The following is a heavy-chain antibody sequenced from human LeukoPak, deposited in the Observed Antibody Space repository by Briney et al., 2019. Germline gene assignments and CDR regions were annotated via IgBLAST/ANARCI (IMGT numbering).Heavy chain of an antibody. D-gene: IGHD2-2*01. CDR1: GFTFSSYA. J-gene: IGHJ6*04. CDR3: AKGDRANYCSSTSCCCTDV. V-gene: IGHV3-23*01. CDR2: ISGGGDIT. Sequence: PGGSLRLSCAASGFTFSSYAMNWVRQAPGKGLEWVSSISGGGDITYYADSVKGRFTISRDNSKNTLYLQMNSLRAEDTALYYCAKGDRANYCSSTSCCCTDVWGKGTTVTVSS.